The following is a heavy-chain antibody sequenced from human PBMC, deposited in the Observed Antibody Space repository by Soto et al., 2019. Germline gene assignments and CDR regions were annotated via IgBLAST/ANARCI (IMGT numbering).Heavy chain of an antibody. D-gene: IGHD6-19*01. CDR2: MSGTGGST. V-gene: IGHV3-23*01. CDR1: GFTFSSYA. Sequence: EVQLLESGGGLVQPGRSLRLSCAASGFTFSSYAMNWVRQAPGKGLEWVSAMSGTGGSTYSADSVKGRFTISRDNSKNALYLPMNSLRVEDTAVFYCAKAGFSSGWSRSYFDYWGQGTLVTVSS. CDR3: AKAGFSSGWSRSYFDY. J-gene: IGHJ4*02.